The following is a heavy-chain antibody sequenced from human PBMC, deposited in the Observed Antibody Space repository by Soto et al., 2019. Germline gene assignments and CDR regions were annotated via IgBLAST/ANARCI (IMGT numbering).Heavy chain of an antibody. CDR1: GGTFSSYA. V-gene: IGHV1-69*13. Sequence: ASVKVSCKASGGTFSSYAISWVRQAPGQGLEWMGGIIPIFGTANYAQKFQGRVTITADESTSTAYMELSSLRSEDTAVYYCATPAAISSSYYYGMDVWGQGTTVTVSS. D-gene: IGHD6-6*01. J-gene: IGHJ6*02. CDR2: IIPIFGTA. CDR3: ATPAAISSSYYYGMDV.